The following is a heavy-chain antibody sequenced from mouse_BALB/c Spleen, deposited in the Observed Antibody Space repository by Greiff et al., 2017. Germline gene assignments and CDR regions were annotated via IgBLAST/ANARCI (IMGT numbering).Heavy chain of an antibody. J-gene: IGHJ4*01. CDR1: GYAFSSYW. Sequence: VKLQESGAELVRPGSSVKISCKASGYAFSSYWMNWVKQRPGQGLEWIGQIYPGDGDTNYNGKFKGKATLTADKSSSTAYMQLSSLTSEDSAVYFCASSPIYGNYGGDYWGQGTSVTVSS. CDR3: ASSPIYGNYGGDY. CDR2: IYPGDGDT. D-gene: IGHD2-1*01. V-gene: IGHV1-80*01.